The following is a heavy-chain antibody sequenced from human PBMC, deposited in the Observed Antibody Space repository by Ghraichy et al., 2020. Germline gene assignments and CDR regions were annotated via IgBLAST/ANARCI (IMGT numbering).Heavy chain of an antibody. Sequence: ASVKVSCKASGYTFTGYYMHWVRQAPGQGLEWMGWINPNSGGTNYAQKFQGRVTMTRDTSISTAYMELSRLRSDDTAVYYCARGRVRWNSWFDPWGQGTLVTVSS. CDR2: INPNSGGT. J-gene: IGHJ5*02. V-gene: IGHV1-2*02. CDR3: ARGRVRWNSWFDP. D-gene: IGHD1-7*01. CDR1: GYTFTGYY.